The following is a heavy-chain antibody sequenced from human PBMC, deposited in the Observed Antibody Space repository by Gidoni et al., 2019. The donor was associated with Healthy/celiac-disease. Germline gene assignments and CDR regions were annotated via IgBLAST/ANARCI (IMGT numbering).Heavy chain of an antibody. CDR1: CGSISSGGYY. D-gene: IGHD2-2*03. V-gene: IGHV4-31*03. J-gene: IGHJ2*01. CDR3: ARGGYCSSTSCYAQGDYWYFDL. CDR2: IYSRGST. Sequence: QVQLQESGPGLVKPSQTLSPTCTVSCGSISSGGYYWSWNRQHPGKGLEWIGYIYSRGSTYYNPSLKSRVTISVDTSKNQFSLKLSSVTAADPAVYYCARGGYCSSTSCYAQGDYWYFDLWGRGTLVTVSS.